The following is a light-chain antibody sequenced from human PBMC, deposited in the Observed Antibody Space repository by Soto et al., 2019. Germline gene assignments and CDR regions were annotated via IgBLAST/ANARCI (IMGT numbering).Light chain of an antibody. J-gene: IGLJ2*01. CDR2: ANI. CDR3: QSYDNSLSGVV. Sequence: VLTQPPSVSGAPGQRVTISCTGSSSNIGAGYAVHWYQQVPGTAPKLLIYANINRPSGVPDRFSGSKSGTSASLAITGLQAEDEGDYYCQSYDNSLSGVVFGGGTKLTVL. CDR1: SSNIGAGYA. V-gene: IGLV1-40*01.